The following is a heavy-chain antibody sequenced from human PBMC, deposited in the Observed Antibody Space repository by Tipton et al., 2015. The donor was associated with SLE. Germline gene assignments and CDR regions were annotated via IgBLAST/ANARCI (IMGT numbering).Heavy chain of an antibody. J-gene: IGHJ4*02. CDR1: GGSIRSYY. V-gene: IGHV4-59*08. CDR3: ARNYDSSGSFDY. D-gene: IGHD3-22*01. Sequence: TLSLTCTVSGGSIRSYYWTWTRQPPGKGLEWIGYIYYSGSTNYNPSLKSRVTISVNTSNNQFSLKLTSVTAADTAVYYCARNYDSSGSFDYWGLGTLVTVSS. CDR2: IYYSGST.